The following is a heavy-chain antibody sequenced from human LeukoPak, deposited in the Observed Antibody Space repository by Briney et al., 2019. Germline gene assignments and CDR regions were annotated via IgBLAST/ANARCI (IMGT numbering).Heavy chain of an antibody. CDR3: ARGSGWFDP. D-gene: IGHD2-15*01. Sequence: GGSLRLSCAASGFTFNNYIMNWVRQAPAKGLEWVSSISSSSSNIYYADSVKGRFTISRDNAKNSLYLQMNSLRAEDTAVYYCARGSGWFDPWGQGTLVTVSA. CDR2: ISSSSSNI. CDR1: GFTFNNYI. V-gene: IGHV3-21*01. J-gene: IGHJ5*02.